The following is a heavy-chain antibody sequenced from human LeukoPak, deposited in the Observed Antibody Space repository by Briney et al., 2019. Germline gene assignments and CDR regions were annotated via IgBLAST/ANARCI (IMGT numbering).Heavy chain of an antibody. Sequence: SETLSLTCAVYGGSFSGYYRSWIRQPPGKGLEWIGEINHSGSTNYNPSLKSRVTISVDTSKNQFSLKLSSVTAADTAVYYCARGRGARPPYYYYYMDVWGKGTTVTVSS. D-gene: IGHD3-10*01. CDR1: GGSFSGYY. J-gene: IGHJ6*03. CDR2: INHSGST. V-gene: IGHV4-34*01. CDR3: ARGRGARPPYYYYYMDV.